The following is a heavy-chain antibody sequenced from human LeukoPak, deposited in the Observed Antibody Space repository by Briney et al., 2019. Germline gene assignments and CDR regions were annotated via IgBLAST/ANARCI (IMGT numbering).Heavy chain of an antibody. CDR3: ARGSIAAAGEFDY. CDR2: IYSGGST. V-gene: IGHV3-66*01. Sequence: PGGSLRLSCAASGFTVSSNYMSWVRQAPGKGLEWVSVIYSGGSTYYADSVKGRFTISRDNSKNTLYLQMNSLRAGDTAVYYCARGSIAAAGEFDYWDQGTLVTVSS. J-gene: IGHJ4*02. CDR1: GFTVSSNY. D-gene: IGHD6-13*01.